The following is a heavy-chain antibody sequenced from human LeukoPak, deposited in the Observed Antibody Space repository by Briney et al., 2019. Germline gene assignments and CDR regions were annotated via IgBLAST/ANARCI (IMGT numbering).Heavy chain of an antibody. D-gene: IGHD3-22*01. CDR1: GYSFTDYW. Sequence: GESLKISCKGSGYSFTDYWIGWVRQMPGRGLEWMGIIYPGASDTKYGPSFQGQVTISADKSITTVYLQWSGLRASDTAMYYCAIDTRGYSEDAFDIWGQGTMVTVSS. CDR2: IYPGASDT. CDR3: AIDTRGYSEDAFDI. J-gene: IGHJ3*02. V-gene: IGHV5-51*01.